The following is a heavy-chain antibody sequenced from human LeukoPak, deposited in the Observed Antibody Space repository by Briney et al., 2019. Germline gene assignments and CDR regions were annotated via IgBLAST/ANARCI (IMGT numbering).Heavy chain of an antibody. D-gene: IGHD3-22*01. J-gene: IGHJ4*02. CDR3: VIDFSDSSSDYYYLGY. V-gene: IGHV3-66*01. CDR1: GFTVSSKY. CDR2: IYSGGAA. Sequence: PGGSLRLSCAASGFTVSSKYMTWVRQAPGKGLEWVSVIYSGGAAYYADSVKGRFTISRDNSRDTRFLQMTRLRDEDTAMYYCVIDFSDSSSDYYYLGYWGQGTLVTVSS.